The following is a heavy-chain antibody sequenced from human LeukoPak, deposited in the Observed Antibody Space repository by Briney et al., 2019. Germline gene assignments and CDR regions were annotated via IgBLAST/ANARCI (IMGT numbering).Heavy chain of an antibody. CDR1: GGTFSSYA. CDR3: ASPAPLWDSGSDDAFDI. Sequence: ASVKVSCKASGGTFSSYAISWVRQAPGQGLEWMGGIIPIFGTANYAQKFQSRVTITADESTSTAYMELSSLRSEDTAVYYCASPAPLWDSGSDDAFDIWGQGTMVTVSS. V-gene: IGHV1-69*13. J-gene: IGHJ3*02. D-gene: IGHD3-10*01. CDR2: IIPIFGTA.